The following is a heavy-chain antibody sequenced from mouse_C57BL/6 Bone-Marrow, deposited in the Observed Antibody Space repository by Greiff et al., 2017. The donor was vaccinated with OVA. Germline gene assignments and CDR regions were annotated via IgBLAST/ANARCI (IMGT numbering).Heavy chain of an antibody. CDR3: ARRTTVVSYYYAMDY. CDR2: ISNGGGST. D-gene: IGHD1-1*01. V-gene: IGHV5-12*01. Sequence: EVQLVESGGGLVQPGGSLKLSCAASGFTFSDYYMYWVRQTPEKRLEWVAYISNGGGSTYYPDTVKGRFTISRDNAKNTLYLQMSRLKSEDTAMYYCARRTTVVSYYYAMDYWGQGTSVTVSS. J-gene: IGHJ4*01. CDR1: GFTFSDYY.